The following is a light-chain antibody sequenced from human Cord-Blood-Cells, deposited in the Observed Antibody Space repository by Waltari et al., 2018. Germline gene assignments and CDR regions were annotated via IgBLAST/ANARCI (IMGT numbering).Light chain of an antibody. Sequence: SYELTPPPSVSVSPAQMARIPCSGEELPKKYAYWYQQKPGQFPVLVIYKDSERPSGIPERFSGSSSGTIVTLTISGVQAEDEADYYCLSADSSGTWVFGGGTKLTVL. CDR1: ELPKKY. CDR2: KDS. J-gene: IGLJ3*02. V-gene: IGLV3-16*01. CDR3: LSADSSGTWV.